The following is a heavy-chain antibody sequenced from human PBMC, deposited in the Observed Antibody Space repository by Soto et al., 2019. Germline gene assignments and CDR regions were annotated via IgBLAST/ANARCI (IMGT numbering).Heavy chain of an antibody. V-gene: IGHV4-39*01. J-gene: IGHJ4*02. Sequence: PSETLSLTCTVSVGSIGSSRYYWGWVRQPPGKGLEWIGSIYYNGITYYDPSLKSRVTISVDTSKTQFSLRLSSVTAADTAYYYCATTSGLAPGGSFDYWGQGTPVTVSS. CDR1: VGSIGSSRYY. D-gene: IGHD3-10*01. CDR3: ATTSGLAPGGSFDY. CDR2: IYYNGIT.